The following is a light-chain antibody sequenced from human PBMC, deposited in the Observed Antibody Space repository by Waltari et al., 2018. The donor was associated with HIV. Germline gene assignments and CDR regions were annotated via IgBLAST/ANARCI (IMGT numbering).Light chain of an antibody. CDR2: QAS. CDR1: QSISTW. CDR3: QQLNSYPRT. V-gene: IGKV1-5*03. J-gene: IGKJ1*01. Sequence: DIQMTQSPSTLSASVGDRVTITCRASQSISTWLAWYQQKPGKPPKLLISQASTLYSGVPSRFSGGGSGTELTLTISSLQPDDFATYYCQQLNSYPRTFGQGTKVEI.